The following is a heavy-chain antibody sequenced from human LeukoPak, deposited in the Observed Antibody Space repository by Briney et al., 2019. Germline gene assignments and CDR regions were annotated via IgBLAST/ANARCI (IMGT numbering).Heavy chain of an antibody. CDR3: ARALLNYYDSSGYLTGHFDY. V-gene: IGHV4-30-2*01. D-gene: IGHD3-22*01. Sequence: PSETLSLTCAVSGGSISSGGYSWSWIRQPPGKGLEWIGYIYHSGSTYYNPSLKSRVTISVDRSKNQFSLKLSSVTAAVTALYYCARALLNYYDSSGYLTGHFDYWGQGTLVTVSS. J-gene: IGHJ4*02. CDR1: GGSISSGGYS. CDR2: IYHSGST.